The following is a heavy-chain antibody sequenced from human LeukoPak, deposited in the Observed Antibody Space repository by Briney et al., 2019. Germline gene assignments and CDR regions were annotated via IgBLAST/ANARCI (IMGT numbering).Heavy chain of an antibody. D-gene: IGHD3-22*01. CDR2: IHNDGTFG. Sequence: GRSLRLSCATSGFTFSRFGMQWVRQAPGKGLEWVAVIHNDGTFGQYVDSVKGRFTISRDNSKNTLYLQMNSLRAEDTAVYYCAKGPQLNSGYHPDYWGQGTLVTVSS. V-gene: IGHV3-33*06. CDR3: AKGPQLNSGYHPDY. J-gene: IGHJ4*02. CDR1: GFTFSRFG.